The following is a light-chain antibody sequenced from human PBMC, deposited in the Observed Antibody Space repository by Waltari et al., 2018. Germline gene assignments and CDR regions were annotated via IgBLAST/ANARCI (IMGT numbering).Light chain of an antibody. CDR2: DVS. J-gene: IGKJ1*01. CDR3: QQRSNWPPT. V-gene: IGKV3-11*01. Sequence: EIVLTQSPATLSLSPGERVTLSCRASQSVSSSLAWYQQKPGQAPRLLFHDVSNRATCIPARFSVSGSGTDFTLTISSLEAEDFAVYYCQQRSNWPPTFGQGTKVEIK. CDR1: QSVSSS.